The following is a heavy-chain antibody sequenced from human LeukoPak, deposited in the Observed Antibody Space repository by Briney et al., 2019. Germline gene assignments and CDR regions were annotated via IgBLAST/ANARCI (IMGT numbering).Heavy chain of an antibody. CDR2: IYPGDSDT. CDR1: EYSFTSYW. D-gene: IGHD3-3*01. CDR3: ARQGWNYYYYMDV. Sequence: GESLKISCKGSEYSFTSYWIGWVRQMPGKGLEWMGIIYPGDSDTRYSPSFQGQVTISADKSISTAYLQWSSLKASDTAMYYCARQGWNYYYYMDVWGKGTTVTVSS. V-gene: IGHV5-51*01. J-gene: IGHJ6*03.